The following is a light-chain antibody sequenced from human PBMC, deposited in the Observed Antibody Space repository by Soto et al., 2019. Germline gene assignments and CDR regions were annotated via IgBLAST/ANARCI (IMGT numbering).Light chain of an antibody. V-gene: IGLV1-51*01. Sequence: QSVLTQPPSVSAAPGQKVTISCYGSSSDIGNNYVSWYQQLPGTAPNLLIYDNDKRPSGIPDRFSGSKSGTSATLGITGLQTGDEADYYCGTWDSSLSSVVFGGGTKLTVL. CDR1: SSDIGNNY. CDR3: GTWDSSLSSVV. J-gene: IGLJ2*01. CDR2: DND.